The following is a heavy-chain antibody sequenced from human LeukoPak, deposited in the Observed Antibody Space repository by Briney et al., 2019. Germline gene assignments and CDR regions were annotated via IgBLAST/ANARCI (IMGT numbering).Heavy chain of an antibody. J-gene: IGHJ4*02. Sequence: GGSLRLSCAASGFTFSRYSMHWVRQAPGKGLEYVSAISNNGGSTFYADSVNGRFTTSRDNSKNTLYLQMGSLRTEDMAVYYCARTAIAAREADYWGQGTLVTVSS. CDR1: GFTFSRYS. CDR2: ISNNGGST. V-gene: IGHV3-64*02. D-gene: IGHD6-6*01. CDR3: ARTAIAAREADY.